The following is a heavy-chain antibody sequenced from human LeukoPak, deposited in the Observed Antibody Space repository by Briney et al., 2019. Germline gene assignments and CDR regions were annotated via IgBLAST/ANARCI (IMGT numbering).Heavy chain of an antibody. CDR3: AKSYSSPDAFDI. CDR2: ISGSGGST. D-gene: IGHD3-22*01. CDR1: GFTFSGYS. V-gene: IGHV3-23*01. J-gene: IGHJ3*02. Sequence: GGSLRLSCAASGFTFSGYSMNWVRQAPGKGLEWVSAISGSGGSTYCADSVKGRFTISRDNSKNTLYLQMNSLRAEDTAVYYCAKSYSSPDAFDIWGQGTVVTVSS.